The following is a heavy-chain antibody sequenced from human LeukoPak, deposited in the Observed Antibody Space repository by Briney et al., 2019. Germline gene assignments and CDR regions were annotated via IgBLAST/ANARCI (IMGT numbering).Heavy chain of an antibody. CDR1: GYDFSNFW. CDR3: TRGGFYCDRDGCDA. D-gene: IGHD5-24*01. CDR2: INPRDSDA. Sequence: GESPKISCQGSGYDFSNFWIARVRPVPGKGPGWVGIINPRDSDARYGPSFEGQVTISVDKSISTAFLQWSSLKASDSAMYYCTRGGFYCDRDGCDAWGQGTVVTVSS. V-gene: IGHV5-51*01. J-gene: IGHJ5*02.